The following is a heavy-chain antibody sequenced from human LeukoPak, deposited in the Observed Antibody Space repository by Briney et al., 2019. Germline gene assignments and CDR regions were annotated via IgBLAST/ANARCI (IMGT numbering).Heavy chain of an antibody. CDR2: INPSDGTI. CDR1: GYTFTSYY. J-gene: IGHJ4*02. CDR3: ARAYGSGTHFHPDY. D-gene: IGHD3-10*01. Sequence: ASVKVSCKASGYTFTSYYLHWVRQAPGQGLEWMGIINPSDGTIIYAQRFQGRVTMTRDTSTSTVYMELSSLRSEDTAVYYCARAYGSGTHFHPDYWGQGTLVTVSS. V-gene: IGHV1-46*01.